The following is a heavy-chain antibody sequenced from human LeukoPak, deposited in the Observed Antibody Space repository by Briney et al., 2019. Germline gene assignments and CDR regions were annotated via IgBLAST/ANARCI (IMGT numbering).Heavy chain of an antibody. V-gene: IGHV4-59*01. CDR2: IYYSGST. Sequence: SETLSLTCTVSGGSISSYYWSWIRQPPGKGLEWIGYIYYSGSTNYNPSLKSRVTISVDTSKNQFSLKLSSVTAADTAVYYCAKDSDIVVVPALTYDHWGQGTLVIVSS. D-gene: IGHD2-2*01. CDR3: AKDSDIVVVPALTYDH. J-gene: IGHJ4*02. CDR1: GGSISSYY.